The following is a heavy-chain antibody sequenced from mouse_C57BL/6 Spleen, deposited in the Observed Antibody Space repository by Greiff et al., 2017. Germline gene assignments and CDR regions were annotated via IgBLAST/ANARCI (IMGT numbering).Heavy chain of an antibody. J-gene: IGHJ4*01. Sequence: QVQLQQSGPGLVQPSQSLSITCTVSGFSLTSYGVHWVRQSPGKGLEWLGVIWSGGSTDDNAAFIARLSISKDNSKSQVFFKRNSLQADDTAIYYCARKGVLFYAMDDWGQGTSVTVSS. V-gene: IGHV2-2*01. CDR2: IWSGGST. CDR3: ARKGVLFYAMDD. D-gene: IGHD1-1*02. CDR1: GFSLTSYG.